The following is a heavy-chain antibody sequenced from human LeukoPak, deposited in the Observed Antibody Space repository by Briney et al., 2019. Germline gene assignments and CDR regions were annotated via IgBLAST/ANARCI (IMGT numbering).Heavy chain of an antibody. D-gene: IGHD4-23*01. CDR1: GGTFSSYA. Sequence: GASVKVSCKASGGTFSSYAISWVRQAPGQGLEWMGGIIPIFGTANYAQKFQGRVTITTDESTSTAYMELSSLRSEDTAVYYCARTRYGGRNPDYYYYMDVWGKGTTVTVSS. CDR2: IIPIFGTA. CDR3: ARTRYGGRNPDYYYYMDV. J-gene: IGHJ6*03. V-gene: IGHV1-69*05.